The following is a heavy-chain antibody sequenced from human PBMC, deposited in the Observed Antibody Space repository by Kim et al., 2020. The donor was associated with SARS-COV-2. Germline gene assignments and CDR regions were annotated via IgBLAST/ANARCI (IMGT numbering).Heavy chain of an antibody. V-gene: IGHV3-33*01. CDR3: ARSFIDSGSPWYYYGMDV. CDR1: GFTFSSYG. Sequence: GGSLRLSCAASGFTFSSYGMHWVRQAPGKGLEWVAVIWYDGSNKYYADSVKGRFTISRDNSKNTLYLQMNSLRAEDTAVYYCARSFIDSGSPWYYYGMDVWGQGTTVTVSS. CDR2: IWYDGSNK. J-gene: IGHJ6*02. D-gene: IGHD1-26*01.